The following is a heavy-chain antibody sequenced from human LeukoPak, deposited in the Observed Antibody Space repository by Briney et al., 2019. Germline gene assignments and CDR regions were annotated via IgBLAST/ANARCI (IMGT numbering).Heavy chain of an antibody. D-gene: IGHD6-13*01. CDR1: GFSLSSYG. CDR2: IWYDGSNK. CDR3: AKDLHTHSSSWYPEFDY. J-gene: IGHJ4*02. V-gene: IGHV3-33*03. Sequence: GRSLTLSCAASGFSLSSYGMHWVRQAPGKGLEWVAVIWYDGSNKYYADSVQGRITIFRDNYKNTLYLQMNSRRAEDTAVYYWAKDLHTHSSSWYPEFDYWGQGTLVTVSS.